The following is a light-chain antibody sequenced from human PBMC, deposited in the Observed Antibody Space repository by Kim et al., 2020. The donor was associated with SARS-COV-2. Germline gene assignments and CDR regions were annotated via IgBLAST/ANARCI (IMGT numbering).Light chain of an antibody. V-gene: IGKV3-15*01. Sequence: EIGMTQSPATLSVSPGERATLSCRASQSVSSNLAWYQQKPGQAPRLLIYGASTRATGIPVRFSGSGSGTDFTLTISSLQSEDFAVYYCQQYNKWPRTFGQGTKVDIK. CDR2: GAS. CDR3: QQYNKWPRT. CDR1: QSVSSN. J-gene: IGKJ1*01.